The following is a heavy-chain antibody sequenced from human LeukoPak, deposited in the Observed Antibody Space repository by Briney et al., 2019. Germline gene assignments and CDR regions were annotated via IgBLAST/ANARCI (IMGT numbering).Heavy chain of an antibody. CDR1: GVPISDFY. V-gene: IGHV4-59*01. J-gene: IGHJ6*02. D-gene: IGHD1-26*01. CDR2: IFYSGNT. Sequence: SETLSLTCTVSGVPISDFYWSWIRQSPEKGLEWIGSIFYSGNTNYNPSLRSRVTISVDTSKKQFSLRLTSVTAADTAVYYCARLRSGSTPPPPYYYYGLDVWGQGTTVTVSS. CDR3: ARLRSGSTPPPPYYYYGLDV.